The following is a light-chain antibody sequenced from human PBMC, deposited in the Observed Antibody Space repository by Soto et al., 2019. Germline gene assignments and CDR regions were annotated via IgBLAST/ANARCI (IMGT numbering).Light chain of an antibody. V-gene: IGKV1-39*01. CDR2: GAS. J-gene: IGKJ3*01. CDR1: QTISNY. Sequence: DIQMTQSPSSLSASVGDRVTITCRASQTISNYLNWYQQKSGKAPKVLIYGASRLQSGVPSRYSGSGVGTDFTLTISCLQPDDFATYYCQQSYSSPYTFGPGTKVDIK. CDR3: QQSYSSPYT.